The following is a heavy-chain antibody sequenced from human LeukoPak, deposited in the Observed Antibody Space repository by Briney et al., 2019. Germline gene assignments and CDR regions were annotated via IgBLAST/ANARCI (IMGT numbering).Heavy chain of an antibody. Sequence: SETLSLTCTVSGGSISSCYWSWIRQPPAKELEGIGYIYYSGSTNYNPSLKSRVTISVDTSKNQFSLKLSSVTAAATAVYYCARPFTTVVNGHDAFDIWGQGTMVTVSS. CDR3: ARPFTTVVNGHDAFDI. CDR2: IYYSGST. J-gene: IGHJ3*02. CDR1: GGSISSCY. V-gene: IGHV4-59*01. D-gene: IGHD4-23*01.